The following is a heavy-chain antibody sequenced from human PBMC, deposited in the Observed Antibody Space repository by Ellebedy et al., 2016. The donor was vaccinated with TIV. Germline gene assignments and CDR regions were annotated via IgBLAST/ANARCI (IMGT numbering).Heavy chain of an antibody. Sequence: GGSLRLXXAASGFTFSSYWMSCVRQAPGKGLEWVSAISGSGGSTYYADSVKGRFTISRDNSKNTLYLQMNSLRAEDTAVYYCAKDPFGGDYDSSGQPSWGQGTLVTVSS. CDR3: AKDPFGGDYDSSGQPS. V-gene: IGHV3-23*01. CDR1: GFTFSSYW. D-gene: IGHD3-22*01. CDR2: ISGSGGST. J-gene: IGHJ5*02.